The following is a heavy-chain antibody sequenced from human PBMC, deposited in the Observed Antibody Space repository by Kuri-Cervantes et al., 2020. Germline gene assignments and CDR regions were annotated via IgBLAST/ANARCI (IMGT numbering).Heavy chain of an antibody. D-gene: IGHD3-3*01. Sequence: GESLRLSCAASGFTFSNAWMSWVRQAPGKGLEWVSGISGSGGSRYYADSVKGGFTISRDNSKNTLYLQMNSLRAEDTAVYYCAKGGSITIFGVVIAWGQGTLVTVSS. CDR1: GFTFSNAW. CDR2: ISGSGGSR. V-gene: IGHV3-23*01. J-gene: IGHJ5*02. CDR3: AKGGSITIFGVVIA.